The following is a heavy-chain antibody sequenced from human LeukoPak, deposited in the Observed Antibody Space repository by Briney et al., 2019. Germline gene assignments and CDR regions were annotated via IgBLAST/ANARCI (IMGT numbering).Heavy chain of an antibody. CDR3: TTVGGSTWFDWYFDL. CDR2: IKSKIDGGTP. D-gene: IGHD6-13*01. J-gene: IGHJ2*01. CDR1: GFPFSNAW. V-gene: IGHV3-15*01. Sequence: AGSSRPSSAASGFPFSNAWMSWVRQAPGKGLEWVGRIKSKIDGGTPDYGSPVKGRFTISRDDSKDILYLQMSSLKTEDTAVYYCTTVGGSTWFDWYFDLWGRGTLVTVSS.